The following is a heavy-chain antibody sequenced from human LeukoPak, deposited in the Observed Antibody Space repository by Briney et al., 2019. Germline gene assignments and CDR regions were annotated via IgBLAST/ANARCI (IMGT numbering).Heavy chain of an antibody. D-gene: IGHD5-18*01. CDR1: GFTFSTYA. CDR3: AKEGYRYGYAIDY. V-gene: IGHV3-23*01. Sequence: QPGGSLRVSCAASGFTFSTYAMSWVRQAPGKGLEWVSAISGSGGSTYYADSVKGRFTISRDNSKNTLYPQMNSLRAEDTAVYYCAKEGYRYGYAIDYWGQGTLVTVSS. J-gene: IGHJ4*02. CDR2: ISGSGGST.